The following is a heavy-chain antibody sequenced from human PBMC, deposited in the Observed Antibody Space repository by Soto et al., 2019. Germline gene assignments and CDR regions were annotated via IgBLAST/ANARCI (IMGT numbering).Heavy chain of an antibody. V-gene: IGHV5-51*01. D-gene: IGHD3-22*01. Sequence: PGESLKISCKGSGYSFTSYWIGWVRQMPGKGLEWMGIIYPGDSDTRYSPSFQGQVTISADKSISTAYLQWSSLKASDTAMYYCARGAITMIVVVIPDAFDICRQGTMATVSS. J-gene: IGHJ3*02. CDR1: GYSFTSYW. CDR2: IYPGDSDT. CDR3: ARGAITMIVVVIPDAFDI.